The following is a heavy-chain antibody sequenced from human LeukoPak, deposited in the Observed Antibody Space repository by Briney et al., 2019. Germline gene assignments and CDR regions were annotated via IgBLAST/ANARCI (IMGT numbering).Heavy chain of an antibody. J-gene: IGHJ4*02. V-gene: IGHV5-10-1*01. Sequence: GESLKISCKGSGYSFTSYWISWGRQMPGKGLEWMGRIDPSDSYTNYSPSFQGHVTISADKFISTAYLQWSSLKASDTAMYYCVSLEMATDYWGQGTLVTVSS. D-gene: IGHD5-24*01. CDR3: VSLEMATDY. CDR2: IDPSDSYT. CDR1: GYSFTSYW.